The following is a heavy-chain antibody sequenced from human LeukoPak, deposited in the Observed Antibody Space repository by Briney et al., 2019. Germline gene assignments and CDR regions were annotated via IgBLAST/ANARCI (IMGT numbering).Heavy chain of an antibody. V-gene: IGHV3-30*02. D-gene: IGHD5-12*01. CDR2: IPTDENHK. CDR1: GFTFSSSG. Sequence: GGSLRLSCAVSGFTFSSSGMHWVRQAPGRGLEWVAFIPTDENHKDYADSVKGRFTISRDNSKNTLYLQVNSLRPEDTAVYYCAKDNDYAIWGQGTLVNVSS. J-gene: IGHJ3*02. CDR3: AKDNDYAI.